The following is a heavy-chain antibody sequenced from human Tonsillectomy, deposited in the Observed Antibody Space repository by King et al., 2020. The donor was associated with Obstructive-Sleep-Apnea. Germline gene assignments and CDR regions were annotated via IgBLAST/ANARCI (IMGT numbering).Heavy chain of an antibody. CDR2: IYYSGST. J-gene: IGHJ4*02. CDR3: ASTRQYSSGWYFFDY. D-gene: IGHD6-19*01. V-gene: IGHV4-59*01. CDR1: GGSSSSYY. Sequence: QLQESGPGLVKPSETLSLTCTVSGGSSSSYYWSWSRQTPGKGLEWIGDIYYSGSTNYNPSLKSRVTISVDTSKNQFSLKFSFVTAADTAVYYCASTRQYSSGWYFFDYWGQGTLVTVSS.